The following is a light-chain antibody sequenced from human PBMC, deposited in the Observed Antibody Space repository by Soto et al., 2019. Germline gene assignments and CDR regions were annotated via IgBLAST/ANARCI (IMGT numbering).Light chain of an antibody. V-gene: IGKV1-39*01. J-gene: IGKJ1*01. CDR2: GAS. CDR1: QSINTF. Sequence: IHVTQSPSSLSASVGDRVTITCRASQSINTFLNWYQQRPGKAPNLLIYGASNLQSGVPSRFSGSGSGTDFTLTISSLQPEDFATYYCQQTYTSRPWTFGRGTKVDIK. CDR3: QQTYTSRPWT.